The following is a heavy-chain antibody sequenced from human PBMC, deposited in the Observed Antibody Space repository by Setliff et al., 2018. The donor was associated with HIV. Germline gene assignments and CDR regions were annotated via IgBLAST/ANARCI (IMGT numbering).Heavy chain of an antibody. J-gene: IGHJ4*02. CDR3: ARGVRGVIKDWYYFDY. D-gene: IGHD3-10*01. CDR2: IYYSGST. CDR1: GGSISSHY. V-gene: IGHV4-59*11. Sequence: SETLSLTCTVSGGSISSHYWSWIRQPPGKGLEWIGYIYYSGSTNYNPSLKSRVTISVDTSKNQFSLKLSSVTAADTAVYYCARGVRGVIKDWYYFDYWGQGTLVTVSS.